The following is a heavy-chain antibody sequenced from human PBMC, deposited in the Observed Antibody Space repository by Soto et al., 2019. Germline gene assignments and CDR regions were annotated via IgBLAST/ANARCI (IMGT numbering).Heavy chain of an antibody. CDR3: AREGGAAPGARREWYLDL. CDR1: GYPLTDFY. CDR2: INPHTGDT. V-gene: IGHV1-2*02. D-gene: IGHD6-25*01. Sequence: QVQLVQSGAEVKKPGASVTVSCKTSGYPLTDFYIHWVRQAPGQGLEWMAWINPHTGDTNTALKFQGRVTMTRDTSIITAFMELTGLSSDDTAVYYCAREGGAAPGARREWYLDLWGRGTLVIVPS. J-gene: IGHJ2*01.